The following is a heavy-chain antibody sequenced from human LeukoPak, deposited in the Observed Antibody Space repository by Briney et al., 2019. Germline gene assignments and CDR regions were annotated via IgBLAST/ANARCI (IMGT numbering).Heavy chain of an antibody. V-gene: IGHV3-30*09. D-gene: IGHD2-2*01. CDR3: ARTYATTGLFYAFDI. J-gene: IGHJ3*02. CDR2: TSSDGTNK. Sequence: GGSLRLSCAASGFAFSNFAMHWVRQAPGKGLEWVAVTSSDGTNKYFADSVKGRFAISRDNSKNTLFLQMNSLTPEDTATYYRARTYATTGLFYAFDIWGQGTMVTVS. CDR1: GFAFSNFA.